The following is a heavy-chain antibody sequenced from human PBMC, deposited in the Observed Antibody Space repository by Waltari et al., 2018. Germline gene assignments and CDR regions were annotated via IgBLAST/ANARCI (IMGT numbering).Heavy chain of an antibody. D-gene: IGHD3-3*01. J-gene: IGHJ5*02. CDR1: GGSFSGYS. CDR3: ARGRYYDFWSGRNWFDP. CDR2: INHSGST. V-gene: IGHV4-34*01. Sequence: QVQLQQWGAGLLKPPETLSLTCAVYGGSFSGYSWSWIRPPPGKGLEWIGEINHSGSTNYNPSLKSRVTISVDTSKNQFSLKLSSVTAADTAVYYCARGRYYDFWSGRNWFDPWGQGTLVTVSS.